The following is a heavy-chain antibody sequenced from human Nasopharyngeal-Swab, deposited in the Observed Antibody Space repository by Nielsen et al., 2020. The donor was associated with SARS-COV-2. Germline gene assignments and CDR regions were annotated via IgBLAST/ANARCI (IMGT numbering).Heavy chain of an antibody. D-gene: IGHD3-10*01. J-gene: IGHJ5*02. CDR2: ISIYNGHT. CDR3: ARVSPPPYYFGSGSNWFDP. CDR1: GYTFTSYG. Sequence: ASVKVSCKASGYTFTSYGITWVRQAPGQGLEWMGWISIYNGHTKYAQKPQGRVTMTTDTSTSTAYMELNSLRSDDTAVYYCARVSPPPYYFGSGSNWFDPWGQGTLVTVSS. V-gene: IGHV1-18*01.